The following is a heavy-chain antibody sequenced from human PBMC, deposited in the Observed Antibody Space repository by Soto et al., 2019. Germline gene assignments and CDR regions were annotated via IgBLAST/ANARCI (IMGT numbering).Heavy chain of an antibody. CDR2: VNPNTGVT. CDR3: TTLRLNP. J-gene: IGHJ5*02. Sequence: ASVKVSCKASGYTFTAFYMNWVRQAPGQGLEWMGWVNPNTGVTKYAQKFQGRVTMTRDTSINTAYMELSGLTSDDTAVYYCTTLRLNPWGQGTLVTVSS. D-gene: IGHD3-9*01. CDR1: GYTFTAFY. V-gene: IGHV1-2*02.